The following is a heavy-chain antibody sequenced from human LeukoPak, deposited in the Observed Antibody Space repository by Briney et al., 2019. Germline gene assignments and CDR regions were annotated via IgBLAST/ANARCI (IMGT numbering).Heavy chain of an antibody. V-gene: IGHV3-33*01. CDR3: PRQIRDGDYDY. CDR1: SFSFTNYG. J-gene: IGHJ4*02. Sequence: PGGSLRLSCAAASFSFTNYGIHWVRQAPGKGLEWVAVIWYDGSNKYYADSVKGRFTISRDNSKNTVYQEMNSRTAEDTAVYYCPRQIRDGDYDYWGQGTLVTVSS. D-gene: IGHD4-17*01. CDR2: IWYDGSNK.